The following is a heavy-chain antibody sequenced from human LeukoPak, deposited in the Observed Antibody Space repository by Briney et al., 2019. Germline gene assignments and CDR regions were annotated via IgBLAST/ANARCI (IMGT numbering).Heavy chain of an antibody. J-gene: IGHJ4*02. CDR2: ISSSGSDI. CDR3: ARDSGWGGYYMPLGPDY. Sequence: GGSLRLSCAASGFTFSNYEMHWVRQAPGKGLEWVSYISSSGSDIYYADSVKGRFTISRDNAKNSLYLQMNSLRAEDTAVYYCARDSGWGGYYMPLGPDYWGQGTLVTVSS. V-gene: IGHV3-48*03. D-gene: IGHD3-3*01. CDR1: GFTFSNYE.